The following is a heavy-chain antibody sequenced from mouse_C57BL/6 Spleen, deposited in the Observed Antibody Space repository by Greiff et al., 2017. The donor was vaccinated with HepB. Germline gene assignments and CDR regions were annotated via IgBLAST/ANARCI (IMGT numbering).Heavy chain of an antibody. CDR2: ISYDGSN. D-gene: IGHD2-2*01. CDR1: GYSITSGYY. J-gene: IGHJ4*01. CDR3: ARERGLRRAMDY. Sequence: EVKLMESGPGLVKPSQSLSLTCSVTGYSITSGYYWNWIRQFPGNKLEWMGYISYDGSNNYNPSLKNRISITRDTSKNQFFLKLNSVTTEDTATYYCARERGLRRAMDYWGQGTSVTVSS. V-gene: IGHV3-6*01.